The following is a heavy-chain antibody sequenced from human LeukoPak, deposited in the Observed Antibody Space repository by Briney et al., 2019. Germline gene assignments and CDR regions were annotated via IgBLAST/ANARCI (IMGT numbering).Heavy chain of an antibody. Sequence: SQTLSLTCTVSGGSISSGSYYWSWIRQPAGKGLEWIGYIYYSGSTNYNPSLKSRVTISVDRSKNQFSLKLSSVTAADTAVYYCARGNYYDSSGYFYFDYWGQGTLVTVSS. J-gene: IGHJ4*02. CDR2: IYYSGST. CDR3: ARGNYYDSSGYFYFDY. V-gene: IGHV4-61*09. CDR1: GGSISSGSYY. D-gene: IGHD3-22*01.